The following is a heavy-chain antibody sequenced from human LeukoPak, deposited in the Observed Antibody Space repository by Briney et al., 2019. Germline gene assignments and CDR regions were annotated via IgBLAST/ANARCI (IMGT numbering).Heavy chain of an antibody. V-gene: IGHV3-23*01. J-gene: IGHJ3*02. Sequence: GGSLRLSCAASGFTFSSYAMHWVRQAPGKGLEWVSAISGSGGSTYYADSVKGRFTISRDNSKNTLYLQMNSLRAEDTAVYYCAKDVTPFDAFDIWGQGTMVTVSS. CDR3: AKDVTPFDAFDI. CDR1: GFTFSSYA. CDR2: ISGSGGST.